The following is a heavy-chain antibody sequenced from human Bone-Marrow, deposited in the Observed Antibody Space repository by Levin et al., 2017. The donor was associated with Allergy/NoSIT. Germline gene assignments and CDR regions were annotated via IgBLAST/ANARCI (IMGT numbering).Heavy chain of an antibody. CDR1: GGSISSYY. D-gene: IGHD6-19*01. CDR3: ARGYGSGWYEPYY. J-gene: IGHJ4*02. V-gene: IGHV4-59*01. CDR2: FYYSGST. Sequence: SETLSLTCTVSGGSISSYYWSWIRQPPGKGLEWIGYFYYSGSTNYNPSLKSRVTLSADTSKNQFSLQLSSVTAADTAYYYCARGYGSGWYEPYYWGQGTLVTVSS.